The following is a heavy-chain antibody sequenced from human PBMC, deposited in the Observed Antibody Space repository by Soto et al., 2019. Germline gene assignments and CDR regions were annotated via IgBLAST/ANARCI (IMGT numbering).Heavy chain of an antibody. D-gene: IGHD3-10*01. J-gene: IGHJ4*02. CDR1: GDTFNFYS. CDR3: ASSYGSGYRAFDY. V-gene: IGHV1-69*02. CDR2: VNPIVRMS. Sequence: QVQLVQSGAEVKRPGSSVKVSCRASGDTFNFYSINWVRQAPGLGLEWMGRVNPIVRMSNYAQKFQGRVTMPADKSTSTTYMELSRQRSEDTAIYYCASSYGSGYRAFDYWGQGALVTVSS.